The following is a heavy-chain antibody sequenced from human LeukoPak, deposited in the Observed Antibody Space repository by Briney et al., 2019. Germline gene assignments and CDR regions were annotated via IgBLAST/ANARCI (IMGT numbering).Heavy chain of an antibody. Sequence: PGGSLRLSCAASGFTFSTYGMHWVRQAPGKGLEWVAVISYDGRNMNYADSVKGRFTISRDNSKNTLNLEMNSLRAEDTAVYYCAKDQHDSSGTEMGGQGTLVTVSS. CDR2: ISYDGRNM. D-gene: IGHD6-19*01. CDR3: AKDQHDSSGTEM. V-gene: IGHV3-30*18. CDR1: GFTFSTYG. J-gene: IGHJ4*02.